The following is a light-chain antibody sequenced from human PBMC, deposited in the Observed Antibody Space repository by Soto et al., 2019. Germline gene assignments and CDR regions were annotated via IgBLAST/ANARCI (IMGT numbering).Light chain of an antibody. CDR2: GAS. J-gene: IGKJ1*01. V-gene: IGKV3-20*01. CDR3: QQYGSSPWT. Sequence: IVLTQSPGTLSLSPGERATLSCRASQSVNFSYLAWYQQKPGQAPRLLIYGASSRATGISDRFSGSGSGTDFTLTISRLETEDFAVYDCQQYGSSPWTFGQGTNVDIK. CDR1: QSVNFSY.